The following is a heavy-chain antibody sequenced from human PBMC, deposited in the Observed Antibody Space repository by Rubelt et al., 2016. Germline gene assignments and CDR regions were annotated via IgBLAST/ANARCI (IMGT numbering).Heavy chain of an antibody. V-gene: IGHV7-4-1*02. Sequence: AMNWVRQAPGQGLEWMGWINTNTGNPTYAQGFTGRFVFSLDTSVSTVYLQISSLKAEDTAVYYCARDLGYCSGGSCYSSGYNYYYYGMDVWGQGTTVTVSS. D-gene: IGHD2-15*01. J-gene: IGHJ6*02. CDR1: A. CDR3: ARDLGYCSGGSCYSSGYNYYYYGMDV. CDR2: INTNTGNP.